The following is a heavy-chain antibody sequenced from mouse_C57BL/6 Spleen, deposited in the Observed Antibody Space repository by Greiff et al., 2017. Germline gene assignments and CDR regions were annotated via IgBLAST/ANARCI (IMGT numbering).Heavy chain of an antibody. CDR1: GFSLTSSG. Sequence: VKVVESGPGLVAPSQSLSITCTVSGFSLTSSGVHWVRQPPGKGLEWLVVIWSVGSTTYNSALKSRLSISKNNSKSQVFLKMNSLQTDDTAMYYGARRDGYYDDMDYWGQGTTLTVSS. J-gene: IGHJ2*01. CDR3: ARRDGYYDDMDY. D-gene: IGHD2-3*01. CDR2: IWSVGST. V-gene: IGHV2-6*03.